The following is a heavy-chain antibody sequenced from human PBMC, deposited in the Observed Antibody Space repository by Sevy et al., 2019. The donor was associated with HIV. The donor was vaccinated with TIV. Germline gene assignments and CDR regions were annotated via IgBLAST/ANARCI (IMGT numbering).Heavy chain of an antibody. CDR3: ATTHPIKIVGATWDYYYFMDV. CDR2: FDPEDGET. D-gene: IGHD1-26*01. J-gene: IGHJ6*03. V-gene: IGHV1-24*01. Sequence: ASVKASCKVSGYTLTELSMHWVRQAPGEGLEWMGCFDPEDGETIYAQKFQGRVTMTEDTSTDTAYMELSSLGSDDTAVYYRATTHPIKIVGATWDYYYFMDVWGKGSTVTVSS. CDR1: GYTLTELS.